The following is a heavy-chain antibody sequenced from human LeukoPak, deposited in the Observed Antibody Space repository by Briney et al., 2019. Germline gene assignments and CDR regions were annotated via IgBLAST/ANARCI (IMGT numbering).Heavy chain of an antibody. CDR3: AKSEGGSPYYFDY. CDR1: GFTFSSYA. J-gene: IGHJ4*02. V-gene: IGHV3-23*01. Sequence: PGGSLGLSCAASGFTFSSYAMSWVRQAPGKGLEWVSAISGSGGSTYYADSVKGRFTTSRDNSKNTLYLQMNSLRAEDTAVYYCAKSEGGSPYYFDYWGQGTLVTVSS. CDR2: ISGSGGST. D-gene: IGHD2-15*01.